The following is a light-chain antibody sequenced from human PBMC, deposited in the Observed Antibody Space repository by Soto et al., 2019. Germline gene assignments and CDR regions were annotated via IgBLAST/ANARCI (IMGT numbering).Light chain of an antibody. V-gene: IGLV2-14*03. J-gene: IGLJ1*01. CDR3: SSYTSSSTPFV. CDR2: DVS. CDR1: SSDIGGYNY. Sequence: LTQPASVSGSPGQSITISCTGTSSDIGGYNYVSWYQRHPGKAPKLMIYDVSDRPSGVSNRFSGSKSGNTASLTISGLQAEDEADYFCSSYTSSSTPFVFGTGTKVTVL.